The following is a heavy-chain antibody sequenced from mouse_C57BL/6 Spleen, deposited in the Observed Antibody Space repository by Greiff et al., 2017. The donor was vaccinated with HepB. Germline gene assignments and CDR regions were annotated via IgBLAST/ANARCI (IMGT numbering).Heavy chain of an antibody. CDR3: ARGLTGVIDY. V-gene: IGHV1-59*01. J-gene: IGHJ2*01. CDR2: IDPSDSYT. CDR1: GYTFTSYW. D-gene: IGHD4-1*01. Sequence: QVQLQQPGAELVRPGTSVKLSCKASGYTFTSYWMHWVKQRPGQGLEWIGVIDPSDSYTNYNQKFKGKATMTVDTSSSTAYLQLSSLTSEDSAVYYCARGLTGVIDYWGQGTTLTVSS.